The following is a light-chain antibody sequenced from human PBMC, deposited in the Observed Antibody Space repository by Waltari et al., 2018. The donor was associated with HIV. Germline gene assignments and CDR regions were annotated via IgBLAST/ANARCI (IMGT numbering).Light chain of an antibody. J-gene: IGLJ1*01. V-gene: IGLV2-14*03. Sequence: QSALTQPASVSGSPGQSITISCTGTSSAVGGYNSVSWYQLHPGKAPKLMIYAVSNPPSGVSNRFSGSKSDNTASLTISGLQAEDEADYYCSSYTSTSTVYVFGTGTEVTVL. CDR3: SSYTSTSTVYV. CDR2: AVS. CDR1: SSAVGGYNS.